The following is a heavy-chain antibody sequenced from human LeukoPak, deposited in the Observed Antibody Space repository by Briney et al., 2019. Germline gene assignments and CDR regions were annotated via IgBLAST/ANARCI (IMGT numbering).Heavy chain of an antibody. V-gene: IGHV1-2*02. CDR1: GYTFTGYY. J-gene: IGHJ5*02. Sequence: GASVKVSCKASGYTFTGYYMHWVRQAPGQGLEWMGWINPNSGGTNYAQKFQGRVTMTRDMSISTAYMELSRLRSDDTAVYYCARGPPHIVVVPAAIPRYNWFDPWGQGTLVTVSS. CDR3: ARGPPHIVVVPAAIPRYNWFDP. D-gene: IGHD2-2*01. CDR2: INPNSGGT.